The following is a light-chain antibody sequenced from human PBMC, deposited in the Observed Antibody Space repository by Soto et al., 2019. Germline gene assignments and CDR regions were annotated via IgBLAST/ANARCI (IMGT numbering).Light chain of an antibody. Sequence: DIQMTQSPSTLSASVGDRVTITCRASQSISSWLAWYQQKPGKAPKLLIYKASSLESGVPSSFSGSGSGTEFTLTIISLQPDDFATYYCQQYNSYSFTFGPGTKVDIK. CDR3: QQYNSYSFT. CDR2: KAS. J-gene: IGKJ3*01. V-gene: IGKV1-5*03. CDR1: QSISSW.